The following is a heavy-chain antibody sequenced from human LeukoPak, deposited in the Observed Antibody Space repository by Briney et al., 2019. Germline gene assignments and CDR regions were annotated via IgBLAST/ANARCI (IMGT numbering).Heavy chain of an antibody. CDR3: ARTVIAVAGTYRSYYYYGMDV. J-gene: IGHJ6*02. CDR1: GGSISSYY. D-gene: IGHD6-19*01. Sequence: SETLSLTCTVSGGSISSYYWSWIRQPAGKGLEWIGRIYTSGSTNYNPSLKSRVTISVDTSKNQLSLKLSSVTAADTAVYYCARTVIAVAGTYRSYYYYGMDVWGQGTTVTVSS. CDR2: IYTSGST. V-gene: IGHV4-4*07.